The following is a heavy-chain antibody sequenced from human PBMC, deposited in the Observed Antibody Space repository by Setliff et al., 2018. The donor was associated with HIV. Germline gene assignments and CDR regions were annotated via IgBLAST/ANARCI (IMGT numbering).Heavy chain of an antibody. CDR2: IYHSGTT. CDR3: ARGSCFNTGCLDS. D-gene: IGHD2-2*01. Sequence: KTSETLSLTCAVSGGAIDDINWWNWVRQSPGKGLEWIGEIYHSGTTNYNPSLKSRVTVSVDTSMNQFSLNLNSVTATDTAVYYCARGSCFNTGCLDSWGQGALVTVSS. J-gene: IGHJ4*02. V-gene: IGHV4-4*02. CDR1: GGAIDDINW.